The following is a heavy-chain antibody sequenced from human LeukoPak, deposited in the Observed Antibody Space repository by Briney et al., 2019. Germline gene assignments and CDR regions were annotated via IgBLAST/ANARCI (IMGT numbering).Heavy chain of an antibody. J-gene: IGHJ4*02. Sequence: GGSLRLSCAASGFTFSSYGMHWVAQAPGKGLEWVAVISYDGSNKYYADSVKGRFTISRDNSKNTLYLQMNSLRAEDTAVYYCAHIVATLEGVDYWGQGTLVTVSS. CDR2: ISYDGSNK. V-gene: IGHV3-30*03. CDR3: AHIVATLEGVDY. D-gene: IGHD5-12*01. CDR1: GFTFSSYG.